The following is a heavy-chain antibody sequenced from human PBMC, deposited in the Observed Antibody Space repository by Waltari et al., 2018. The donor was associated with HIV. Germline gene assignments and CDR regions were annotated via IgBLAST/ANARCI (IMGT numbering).Heavy chain of an antibody. CDR2: INPKSDDT. V-gene: IGHV1-2*02. CDR3: ARDRIAVTGSYYYGMDV. Sequence: QVQLVQSGAEVKKPGASVKVSCKAYGYTFTGPYMHWARQAPGQGLEWMGWINPKSDDTNYAQKFQGRVTMTRDTSTSTAYMELSRLRSDDTALYYCARDRIAVTGSYYYGMDVWGQGTTVTVSS. CDR1: GYTFTGPY. J-gene: IGHJ6*02. D-gene: IGHD6-19*01.